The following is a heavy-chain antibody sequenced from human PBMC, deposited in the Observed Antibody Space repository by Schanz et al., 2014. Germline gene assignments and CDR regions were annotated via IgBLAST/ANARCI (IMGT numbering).Heavy chain of an antibody. CDR2: IYDGGSA. CDR3: ARARSWPDY. V-gene: IGHV4-31*03. CDR1: GGSISSGGYY. Sequence: QVQLQESGPGLVKPSQTLSLTCTVSGGSISSGGYYWSWIRQHPGKGLEWIGYIYDGGSAYYNPTLKSRVTRSVDTSKSQSSLRLSSVTAADTAVYCCARARSWPDYWGQGTLVTVSS. J-gene: IGHJ4*02. D-gene: IGHD6-13*01.